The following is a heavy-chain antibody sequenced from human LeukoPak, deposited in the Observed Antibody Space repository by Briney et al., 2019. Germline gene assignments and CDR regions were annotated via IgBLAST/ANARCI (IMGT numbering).Heavy chain of an antibody. D-gene: IGHD3-3*01. V-gene: IGHV1-69*01. CDR3: ARDGDFWSGYGINWFDP. CDR1: GGTFSSYA. J-gene: IGHJ5*02. CDR2: IIPIFGTA. Sequence: GASVKVSCKASGGTFSSYAISWVRQAPGQGLEWMGGIIPIFGTANYAQKFQGRVTITADEPTSTAYMELSSLRSEDTAVYYCARDGDFWSGYGINWFDPWGQGTLVTVSS.